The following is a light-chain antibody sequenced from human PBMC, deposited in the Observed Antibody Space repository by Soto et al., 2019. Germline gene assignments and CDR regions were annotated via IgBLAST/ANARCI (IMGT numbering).Light chain of an antibody. CDR3: QHRSGWPPWT. Sequence: EIVLTQSPATLSLSPGERATLSCRASQSVSTYLAWYQQKPGQAPRLLIYDVSDRATGIPASFSGSGSGTNFTLTISGLEPEDFAVYYCQHRSGWPPWTFGQGTKVQI. J-gene: IGKJ1*01. CDR2: DVS. V-gene: IGKV3-11*01. CDR1: QSVSTY.